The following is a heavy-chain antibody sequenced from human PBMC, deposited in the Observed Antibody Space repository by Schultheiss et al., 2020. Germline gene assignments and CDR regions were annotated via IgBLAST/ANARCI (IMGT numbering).Heavy chain of an antibody. J-gene: IGHJ4*02. CDR3: ATDHYGDAQDY. CDR1: GYSISSSNW. V-gene: IGHV4-28*03. CDR2: IYYSGST. Sequence: SETLSLTCAVSGYSISSSNWWGWIRQPPGKGLEWIGYIYYSGSTYYNPSLKSRVTISVDTSKNQFSLKLSSVTAADTAVYYCATDHYGDAQDYWGQGTLVTVPS. D-gene: IGHD4-17*01.